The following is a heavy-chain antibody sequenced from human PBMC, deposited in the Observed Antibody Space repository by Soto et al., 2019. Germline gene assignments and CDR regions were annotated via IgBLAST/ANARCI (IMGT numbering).Heavy chain of an antibody. CDR1: GFTFSSYS. J-gene: IGHJ6*02. CDR2: ISSSSSTI. Sequence: PGGSLRLSCAASGFTFSSYSMNWVLQAPGKGLEWVSYISSSSSTIYYADSVKGRFTISRDNAKNSLYLQMNSLRDEDTAVYYCARDPADFWSGYYTGWPVDYYYGMDVWGQGTTVTFS. CDR3: ARDPADFWSGYYTGWPVDYYYGMDV. D-gene: IGHD3-3*01. V-gene: IGHV3-48*02.